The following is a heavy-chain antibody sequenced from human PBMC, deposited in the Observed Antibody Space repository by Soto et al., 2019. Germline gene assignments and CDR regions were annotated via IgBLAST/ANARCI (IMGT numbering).Heavy chain of an antibody. CDR3: ARDQGVAAAGITWFDP. CDR1: GASMHSYR. D-gene: IGHD6-13*01. V-gene: IGHV4-4*07. CDR2: IHSSGST. Sequence: SETLSLTCTVFGASMHSYRWSWLRQHAGMGLEWIGHIHSSGSTYYNPALKSRVTMSVDTSKNQFSLRLMSRTAADTAVYYGARDQGVAAAGITWFDPWGQGSLVTVSS. J-gene: IGHJ5*02.